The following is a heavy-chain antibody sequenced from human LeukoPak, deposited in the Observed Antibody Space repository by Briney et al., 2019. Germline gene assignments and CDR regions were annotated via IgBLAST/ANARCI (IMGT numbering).Heavy chain of an antibody. Sequence: SETLSLTCSVSGVSITSYSWNWIRQPPGRGLEWIGHIHNTETPNYNPSLKGRVTISKDTSKNQFSLKLNSVTAADTAVYYCVTNAGTAAFDALDVWGRGTLVTVST. J-gene: IGHJ3*01. D-gene: IGHD1/OR15-1a*01. V-gene: IGHV4-59*01. CDR2: IHNTETP. CDR3: VTNAGTAAFDALDV. CDR1: GVSITSYS.